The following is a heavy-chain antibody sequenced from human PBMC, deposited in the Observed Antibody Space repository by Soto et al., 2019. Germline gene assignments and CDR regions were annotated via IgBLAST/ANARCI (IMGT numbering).Heavy chain of an antibody. CDR3: CVVKRLDQYSTSGYWFAT. CDR1: GFTFSHAW. D-gene: IGHD2-15*01. Sequence: GGSLRLSCAASGFTFSHAWMSWVRQAPGKGLEWVGRIKSKADGETKDYGAPVRGRFTISRDDAKDTLYLQMNSLRIEDTAVYYCCVVKRLDQYSTSGYWFATWGPGTLVTVSP. V-gene: IGHV3-15*01. CDR2: IKSKADGETK. J-gene: IGHJ5*02.